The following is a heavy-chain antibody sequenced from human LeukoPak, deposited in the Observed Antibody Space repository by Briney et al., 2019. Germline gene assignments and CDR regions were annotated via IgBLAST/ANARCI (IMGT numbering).Heavy chain of an antibody. Sequence: ESLKISCKGSGYSFTSYWIGWVRQVPGKGLEWMGIIYPGDSDTRYSPSFQGQVTISADKSISTAYLQWSSLKASDTAMYYCARSGHVVPAAIGGMDVWGQGTTVTVSS. J-gene: IGHJ6*02. V-gene: IGHV5-51*01. CDR2: IYPGDSDT. CDR3: ARSGHVVPAAIGGMDV. D-gene: IGHD2-2*01. CDR1: GYSFTSYW.